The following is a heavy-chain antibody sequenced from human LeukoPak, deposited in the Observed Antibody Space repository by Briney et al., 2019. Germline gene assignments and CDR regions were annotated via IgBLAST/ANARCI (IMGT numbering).Heavy chain of an antibody. J-gene: IGHJ4*02. CDR3: ARDEAGIRYFDWLLDY. CDR2: ISNDGSNK. CDR1: GFTLTDHG. D-gene: IGHD3-9*01. Sequence: PGKSLRLSCVVSGFTLTDHGMHWVRQAPGKGLEWLAVISNDGSNKYYADSVKGRFTISRGSYRDTLYLQMNSLRAEDTAVYYCARDEAGIRYFDWLLDYWGQGILVTVSS. V-gene: IGHV3-30*03.